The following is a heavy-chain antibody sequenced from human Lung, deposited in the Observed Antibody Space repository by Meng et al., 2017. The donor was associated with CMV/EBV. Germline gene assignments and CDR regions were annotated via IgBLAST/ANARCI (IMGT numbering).Heavy chain of an antibody. V-gene: IGHV3-53*01. D-gene: IGHD2-2*01. J-gene: IGHJ4*02. CDR2: IYSGGST. Sequence: GGSLRLXXAASGFTVSSNYMSWVRQAPGKGLEWVSVIYSGGSTYYADSVKGRFTISRDNSKNTLYLQMNSLRAEDTAVYYCASGGNCSSTSCYVYWGQGNLVTVPQ. CDR1: GFTVSSNY. CDR3: ASGGNCSSTSCYVY.